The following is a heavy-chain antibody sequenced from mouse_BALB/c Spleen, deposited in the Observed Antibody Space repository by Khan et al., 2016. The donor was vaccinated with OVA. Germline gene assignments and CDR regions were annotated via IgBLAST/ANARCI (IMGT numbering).Heavy chain of an antibody. Sequence: VQLQESGAELVKPGASVKLSCKTSGYTFTSYWIQWVKQRPGQGLGWIGQIFPGTGTTYYNENFKGKATLTVDTSSNTAYMQFSSLTSEDSAVYFCARVYFGNYEFAYWGQGTLVTVSP. CDR1: GYTFTSYW. CDR2: IFPGTGTT. CDR3: ARVYFGNYEFAY. D-gene: IGHD2-1*01. J-gene: IGHJ3*01. V-gene: IGHV1S132*01.